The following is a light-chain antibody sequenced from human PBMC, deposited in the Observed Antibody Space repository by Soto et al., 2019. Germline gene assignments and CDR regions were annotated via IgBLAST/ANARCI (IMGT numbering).Light chain of an antibody. CDR1: SSNIGSNY. CDR3: QSYDNTLSRL. CDR2: SNN. V-gene: IGLV1-47*02. Sequence: QSVLTQPPSASGTPGQRVTLSCSGSSSNIGSNYVYWYQQLPGTAPKLLIYSNNQRPSGVPDRFSASKSGTSASLAITGLQAEDEADYYCQSYDNTLSRLFGTGTKVTVL. J-gene: IGLJ1*01.